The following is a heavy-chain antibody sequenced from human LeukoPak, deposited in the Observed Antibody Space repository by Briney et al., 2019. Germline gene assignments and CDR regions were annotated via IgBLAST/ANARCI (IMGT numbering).Heavy chain of an antibody. CDR1: GGSISSYY. CDR2: IYYSGST. Sequence: SETLSLTCTVSGGSISSYYWSWIRQPPGKGLEWIGYIYYSGSTNYNPSLKSRVTISVDTSKNQFSLKLSSVTAADTAVYYCARILSSSWPNYYYYYMDVWGKGTTVTVSS. CDR3: ARILSSSWPNYYYYYMDV. V-gene: IGHV4-59*01. D-gene: IGHD6-13*01. J-gene: IGHJ6*03.